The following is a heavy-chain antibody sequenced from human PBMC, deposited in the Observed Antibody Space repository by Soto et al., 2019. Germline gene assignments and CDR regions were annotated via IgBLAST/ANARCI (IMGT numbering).Heavy chain of an antibody. Sequence: EVQLLESGGGLVQPGGCLRLSCAASGFTFSSYAMSWVRQAPGKGLEWVSVISGSGDSTYYADSVKGRFTISRDNSKNTLYLQMNSLRAEDTAVYYCARRNYVGLYFDYWGQGTLVTVSS. CDR2: ISGSGDST. V-gene: IGHV3-23*01. CDR1: GFTFSSYA. D-gene: IGHD1-7*01. J-gene: IGHJ4*02. CDR3: ARRNYVGLYFDY.